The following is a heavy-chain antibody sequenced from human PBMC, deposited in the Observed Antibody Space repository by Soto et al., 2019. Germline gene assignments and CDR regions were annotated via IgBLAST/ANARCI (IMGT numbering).Heavy chain of an antibody. J-gene: IGHJ6*02. Sequence: SCKASGYTFTCYYMHWVRQAPGQGLEWMGWINPNSGGTNYAQKFQGRVTMTRDTSISTAYMELSRLRSDDTAVYYCARSNTATRGATCYYGMDVWGQGTKVTVSS. CDR1: GYTFTCYY. CDR3: ARSNTATRGATCYYGMDV. CDR2: INPNSGGT. D-gene: IGHD1-26*01. V-gene: IGHV1-2*02.